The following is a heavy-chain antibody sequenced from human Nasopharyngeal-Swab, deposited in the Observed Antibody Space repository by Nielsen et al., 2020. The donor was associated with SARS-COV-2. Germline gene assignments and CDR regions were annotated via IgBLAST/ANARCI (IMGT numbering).Heavy chain of an antibody. CDR2: ISGSGGST. CDR1: GFTFSSYA. Sequence: GGSLRLSCAASGFTFSSYAMSWVRQAPGKGLERVSVISGSGGSTYYADSVKGRFTISRDNSKNTLYLQMNSLRAEDTAVYYCARYDDYYDSSGYAYWGQGTLVTVSS. D-gene: IGHD3-22*01. J-gene: IGHJ4*02. CDR3: ARYDDYYDSSGYAY. V-gene: IGHV3-23*01.